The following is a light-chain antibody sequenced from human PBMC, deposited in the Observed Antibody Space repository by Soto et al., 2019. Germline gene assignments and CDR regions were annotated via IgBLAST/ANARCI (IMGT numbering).Light chain of an antibody. J-gene: IGKJ1*01. CDR3: QQYNSYST. Sequence: DIQMTQSPSTLSASVGDRVTITCRASQSISSWLAWYQQKPGKAPKLLIYDASNLGSGAPSRFSGSGSGTEFTLTISSLQPDDFATYYCQQYNSYSTFGQGTKVEIK. CDR1: QSISSW. V-gene: IGKV1-5*01. CDR2: DAS.